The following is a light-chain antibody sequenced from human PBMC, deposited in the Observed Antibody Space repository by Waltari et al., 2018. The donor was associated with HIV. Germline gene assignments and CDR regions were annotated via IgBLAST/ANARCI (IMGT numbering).Light chain of an antibody. CDR2: DVN. CDR3: CSYAGSYTWV. CDR1: SSDVGTYNY. Sequence: QSALTPPRSVSGSPGQSVTISCTGTSSDVGTYNYVSWYQQHPGKAPKLMIYDVNKRPSGVPDRFSGSKSGNTASLTISGLQADDEADYYCCSYAGSYTWVFGGGTKLTVL. J-gene: IGLJ3*02. V-gene: IGLV2-11*01.